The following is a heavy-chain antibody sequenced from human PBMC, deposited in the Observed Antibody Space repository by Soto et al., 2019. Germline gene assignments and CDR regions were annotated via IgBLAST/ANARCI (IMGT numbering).Heavy chain of an antibody. CDR3: ARDIQSVGPRANDAFDV. Sequence: QVQLVQSGAELKKPGASVNISCTASGFTFSDNLINWVRQVPGQGLEWMGWLNPDTGNTRYSETFQGRVTISRHTAASIAYLELSGLEDEDTALYFCARDIQSVGPRANDAFDVWGQGTMITVSS. J-gene: IGHJ3*01. V-gene: IGHV1-3*01. D-gene: IGHD5-18*01. CDR1: GFTFSDNL. CDR2: LNPDTGNT.